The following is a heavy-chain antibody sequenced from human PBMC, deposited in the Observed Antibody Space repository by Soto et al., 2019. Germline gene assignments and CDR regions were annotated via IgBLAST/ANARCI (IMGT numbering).Heavy chain of an antibody. CDR3: ARAGVGGGWFDP. D-gene: IGHD3-10*01. CDR1: GGSFSGYY. J-gene: IGHJ5*02. CDR2: INHSGST. V-gene: IGHV4-34*01. Sequence: QVQLQQWGAGLLKPSETLSLTCAVYGGSFSGYYWSWIRQPPGKGLEWIGEINHSGSTNYNPSLKSRVTISVDTSKNQFSLKLSSVTAADTAVYYCARAGVGGGWFDPWGQGTLVTVSS.